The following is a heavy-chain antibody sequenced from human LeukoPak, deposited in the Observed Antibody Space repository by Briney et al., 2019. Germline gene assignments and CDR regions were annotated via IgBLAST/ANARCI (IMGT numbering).Heavy chain of an antibody. CDR2: ISGSGGNV. Sequence: GGTLRLSCAASGFTFSSYGMSWVRQAPGKGLEWVSSISGSGGNVYYAGSVRGRFTISRDNSKSILSLQMNSLRAEDTAIYYCATYRQVLLPFESWGQGTLVTVSS. V-gene: IGHV3-23*01. CDR3: ATYRQVLLPFES. J-gene: IGHJ4*02. D-gene: IGHD5-18*01. CDR1: GFTFSSYG.